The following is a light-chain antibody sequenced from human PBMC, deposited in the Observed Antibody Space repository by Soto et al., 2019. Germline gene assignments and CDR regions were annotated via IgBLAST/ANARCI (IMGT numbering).Light chain of an antibody. CDR2: GAS. Sequence: EIVMTQAPATLSVSPGERATLSCRARQSVSSNLAWYQQRPRQAPRLLSYGASTRRPGIPARFSGSGSGTELPLTISSLQSEEFAVYYCQQYNNWPRGTFGPGTKVDIK. V-gene: IGKV3D-15*01. CDR1: QSVSSN. J-gene: IGKJ3*01. CDR3: QQYNNWPRGT.